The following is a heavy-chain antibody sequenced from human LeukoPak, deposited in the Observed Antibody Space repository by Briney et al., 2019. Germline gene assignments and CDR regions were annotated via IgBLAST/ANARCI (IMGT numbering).Heavy chain of an antibody. J-gene: IGHJ4*02. V-gene: IGHV1-69*04. Sequence: SVKLSCKASGGTFSSYAISWVRQAPGQGLEWMGRIIPILGIANYAQKFQGRVTITADKSTSTAYMELSSLRSEDTAVYYCAREGYYYDSSGYYYFDYWGQGTLVTVSS. CDR2: IIPILGIA. CDR1: GGTFSSYA. D-gene: IGHD3-22*01. CDR3: AREGYYYDSSGYYYFDY.